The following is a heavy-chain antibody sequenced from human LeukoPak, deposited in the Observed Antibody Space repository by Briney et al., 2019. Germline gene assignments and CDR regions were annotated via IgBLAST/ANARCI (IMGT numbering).Heavy chain of an antibody. CDR1: GFTFSDYY. CDR2: ISSSGSTI. CDR3: ARDQGSFGVMSYWYFDL. D-gene: IGHD3-16*01. J-gene: IGHJ2*01. Sequence: GGSLTLSCAASGFTFSDYYMSWLRQAPGKGLEGGSYISSSGSTIYYADSVKGRFTIPRDNAKNSLYLQMNSLRAGDPAVYYCARDQGSFGVMSYWYFDLWGRGTLVTVSS. V-gene: IGHV3-11*01.